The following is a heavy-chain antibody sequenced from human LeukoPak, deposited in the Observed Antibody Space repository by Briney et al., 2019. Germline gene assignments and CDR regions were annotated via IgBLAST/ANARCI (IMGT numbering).Heavy chain of an antibody. D-gene: IGHD2-15*01. CDR1: GFTFSSYA. CDR3: AKDSPYCSGGSCYSYYFDY. CDR2: ISGSGGST. Sequence: GGSLRLSCAASGFTFSSYAMSWVRQAPGKGLEWVSAISGSGGSTYYADSVKGRLTISRDNSKNTLYLQMNSLRAEDTAVYYCAKDSPYCSGGSCYSYYFDYWGQGTLVTVSS. J-gene: IGHJ4*02. V-gene: IGHV3-23*01.